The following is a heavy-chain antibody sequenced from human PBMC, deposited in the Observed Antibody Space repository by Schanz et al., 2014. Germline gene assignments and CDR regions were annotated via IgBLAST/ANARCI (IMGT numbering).Heavy chain of an antibody. V-gene: IGHV4-61*02. J-gene: IGHJ2*01. D-gene: IGHD1-1*01. CDR3: ARDTTWRLDL. CDR2: VFPNGIT. Sequence: QVQLQESGPGLVKPSQTLSLTCTVSGGSIRSGTYYWSWIRQPAGKALEWVGRVFPNGITNYNPPLKSRVPIPRDPSKTQFSLTLTSLTAADTAVYYCARDTTWRLDLWGRGTLVTVSS. CDR1: GGSIRSGTYY.